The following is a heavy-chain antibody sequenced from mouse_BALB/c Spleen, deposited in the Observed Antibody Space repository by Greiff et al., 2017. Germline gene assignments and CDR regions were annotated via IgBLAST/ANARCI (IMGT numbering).Heavy chain of an antibody. CDR3: ASLRRDAMDY. V-gene: IGHV2-9*02. CDR2: IWAGGST. D-gene: IGHD2-12*01. Sequence: VKLMQSGPGLVAPSQSLSITCTVSGFSLTSYGVHWVRQPPGKGLEWLGVIWAGGSTNYNSALMSRLSISKDNSNSQVFFKMNSLQTDDTAMYYCASLRRDAMDYWGQGTSVTVSS. CDR1: GFSLTSYG. J-gene: IGHJ4*01.